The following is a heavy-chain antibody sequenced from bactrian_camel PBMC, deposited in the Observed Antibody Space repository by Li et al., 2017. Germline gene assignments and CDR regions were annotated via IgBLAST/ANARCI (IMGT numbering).Heavy chain of an antibody. CDR2: IYTGGGSA. V-gene: IGHV3S1*01. CDR1: EYTPSSNC. Sequence: HVQLVESGGGSVRPGGSLRLSCEASEYTPSSNCMGWFREAPGKEREAVAAIYTGGGSAYYVDSVKGRFTISEDSAKNTVYLQMNSLKPEDTVMYYCAADIFPCHTPATLTRISAGYWGQGTQVTVS. J-gene: IGHJ4*01. CDR3: AADIFPCHTPATLTRISAGY. D-gene: IGHD4*01.